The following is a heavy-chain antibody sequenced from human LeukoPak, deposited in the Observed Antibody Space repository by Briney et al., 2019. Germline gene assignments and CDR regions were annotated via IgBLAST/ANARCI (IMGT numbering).Heavy chain of an antibody. Sequence: PSETLSLTCTVSGVSISSYYWSWIRQPAGKGLEWIGRIYTSGSTNYNPSLKSRVTMSVDTSKNQFSLKLSSVTAADTAVYYCARVSPLHNRNLYYYYMDVWGKGTTVTISS. D-gene: IGHD2/OR15-2a*01. J-gene: IGHJ6*03. CDR2: IYTSGST. CDR3: ARVSPLHNRNLYYYYMDV. CDR1: GVSISSYY. V-gene: IGHV4-4*07.